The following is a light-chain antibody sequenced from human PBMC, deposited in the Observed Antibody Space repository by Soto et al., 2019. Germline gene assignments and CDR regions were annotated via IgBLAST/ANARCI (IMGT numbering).Light chain of an antibody. J-gene: IGKJ5*01. CDR2: LGS. V-gene: IGKV2-28*01. CDR1: QSLLHSNGYNY. Sequence: DIVMTQSAVSLPVTPGEPASISCRSSQSLLHSNGYNYLDWYLQKPGQSPQLLIYLGSNRASGVPDRFSGSGSGTDFTLKISRVEAEDVGVYYCMQALQTPPTFGQGTRLEIK. CDR3: MQALQTPPT.